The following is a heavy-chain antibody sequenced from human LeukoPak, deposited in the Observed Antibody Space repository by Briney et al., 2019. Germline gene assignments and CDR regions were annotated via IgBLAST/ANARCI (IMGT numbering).Heavy chain of an antibody. V-gene: IGHV4-34*01. D-gene: IGHD1-26*01. CDR2: INHSGST. Sequence: ETLSLTCAVYGGSFSGYYWSWIRQPPGKGLEWIGEINHSGSTNYNPSLKSRVTISVDTSKNQFSLKLSSVTAADTAVYYCARLLGGAALGGPRDYWGQGTLVTVSS. CDR1: GGSFSGYY. J-gene: IGHJ4*02. CDR3: ARLLGGAALGGPRDY.